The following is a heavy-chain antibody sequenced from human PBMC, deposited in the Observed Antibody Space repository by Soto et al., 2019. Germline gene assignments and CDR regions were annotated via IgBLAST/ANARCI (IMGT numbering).Heavy chain of an antibody. Sequence: WGSLRLSGAASGFTSSSYSMNWVRQAPGKGLEWVSSISSSSSYIYYAASVKGRFTISRDNAKNSLYLQMNSLRAEDTAVYYCARDDLSSYGHRYYCDYWGQGTLITVS. CDR3: ARDDLSSYGHRYYCDY. V-gene: IGHV3-21*01. CDR2: ISSSSSYI. J-gene: IGHJ4*02. CDR1: GFTSSSYS. D-gene: IGHD5-18*01.